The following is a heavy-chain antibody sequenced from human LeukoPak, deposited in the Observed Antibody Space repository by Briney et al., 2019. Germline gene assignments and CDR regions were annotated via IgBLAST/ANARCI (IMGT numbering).Heavy chain of an antibody. CDR2: IYYSGST. Sequence: PSETLSLTCTVSGGSISSYYWSWIRQPPGKGLEWIGYIYYSGSTNYNPSLKSRVTMSVDTSKNQFSLKLSSVTAADTAVYYCARDGRFLEWLTDAFDIWGQGTMVTVSS. CDR3: ARDGRFLEWLTDAFDI. V-gene: IGHV4-59*12. D-gene: IGHD3-3*01. J-gene: IGHJ3*02. CDR1: GGSISSYY.